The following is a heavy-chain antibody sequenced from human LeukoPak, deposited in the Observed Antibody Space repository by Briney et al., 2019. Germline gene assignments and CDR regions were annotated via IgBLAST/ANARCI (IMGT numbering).Heavy chain of an antibody. Sequence: SETLSLTCTVSGGSISSGDYYWSWIRQPPGKGLEWIGYIYYSGSTYYNPSLKSRVTISVDTSKNQFSLKLSSVTAADTAVYYCARLPTSSSGWPNYYYYGMDVWGQGTTVTVSS. V-gene: IGHV4-30-4*01. J-gene: IGHJ6*02. CDR3: ARLPTSSSGWPNYYYYGMDV. D-gene: IGHD6-19*01. CDR2: IYYSGST. CDR1: GGSISSGDYY.